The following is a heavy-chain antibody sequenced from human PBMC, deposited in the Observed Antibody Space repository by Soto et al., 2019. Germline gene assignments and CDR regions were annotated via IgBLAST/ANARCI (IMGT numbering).Heavy chain of an antibody. V-gene: IGHV3-23*01. CDR2: ISGSGGST. D-gene: IGHD3-10*01. CDR3: AKKVLLWFGELSYFVY. CDR1: GFTFSSYA. J-gene: IGHJ4*02. Sequence: EVQLLESGGGLVQPGGSLRLSCAASGFTFSSYAMSWVRQAPGKGLEWVSAISGSGGSTYYADSVKGRFTISRDNSKNTLYLQMNSLRAEDTAVYYCAKKVLLWFGELSYFVYWGQGTLVTVSS.